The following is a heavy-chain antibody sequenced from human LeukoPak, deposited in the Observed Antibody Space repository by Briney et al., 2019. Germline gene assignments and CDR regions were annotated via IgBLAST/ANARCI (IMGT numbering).Heavy chain of an antibody. V-gene: IGHV4-59*01. J-gene: IGHJ6*03. CDR1: GGSISSYY. D-gene: IGHD3-16*01. CDR2: IYYSGST. CDR3: ARDFGGLAAPSTYYYMDV. Sequence: TSETLSLTCTVSGGSISSYYWSWIRQPPGKGLEWIGYIYYSGSTNYNPSLKSRVTISVDTSKNQFSLKLSSVTAADTAVYYCARDFGGLAAPSTYYYMDVWGKGTTVTVSS.